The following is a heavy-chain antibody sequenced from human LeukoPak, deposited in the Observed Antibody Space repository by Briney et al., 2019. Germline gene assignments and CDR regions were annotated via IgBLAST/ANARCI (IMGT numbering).Heavy chain of an antibody. D-gene: IGHD3-3*01. V-gene: IGHV3-23*01. CDR1: GFTFSSYA. J-gene: IGHJ4*02. CDR2: ISGSGGST. Sequence: GGSLRLSCAASGFTFSSYAMSWVRQAPGKGLEWVSAISGSGGSTYYADFVKGRFTISRDNSKNTLYLQMNSLRAEDTAVYYCAKDHVLEWLSYLDYWGQGTLVTASS. CDR3: AKDHVLEWLSYLDY.